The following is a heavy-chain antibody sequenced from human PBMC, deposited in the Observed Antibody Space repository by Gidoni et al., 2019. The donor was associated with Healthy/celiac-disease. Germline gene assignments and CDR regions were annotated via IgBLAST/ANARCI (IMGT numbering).Heavy chain of an antibody. CDR3: ARLVAAGGYYFDY. Sequence: QVQLQESGPGLVKPSATLSLTCTVSGGPISSYYWSWIRQPPGKGLEWIGYIYYRGSTNYNPSLKSRVTISVDTSKNQFSLKLSSVTAADTAVYYCARLVAAGGYYFDYWGQGTLVTVSS. J-gene: IGHJ4*02. CDR1: GGPISSYY. D-gene: IGHD6-13*01. CDR2: IYYRGST. V-gene: IGHV4-59*01.